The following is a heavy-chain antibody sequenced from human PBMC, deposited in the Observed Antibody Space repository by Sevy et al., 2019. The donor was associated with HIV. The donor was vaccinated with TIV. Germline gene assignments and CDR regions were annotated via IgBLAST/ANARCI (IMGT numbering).Heavy chain of an antibody. CDR2: ISSNGGST. J-gene: IGHJ4*02. D-gene: IGHD5-18*01. Sequence: GGSLRLSCAASGFSFSSYALHWVRQAPGKGLEYVSAISSNGGSTYYADSVKGRFTISRDNSKNTLYLQMGSPRAEDMAVYYWAREGVGGYSYSLDYWGQGTLVTVSS. CDR3: AREGVGGYSYSLDY. V-gene: IGHV3-64*02. CDR1: GFSFSSYA.